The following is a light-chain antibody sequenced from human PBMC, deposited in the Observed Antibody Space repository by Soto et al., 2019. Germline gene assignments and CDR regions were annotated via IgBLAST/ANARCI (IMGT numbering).Light chain of an antibody. CDR1: QSITTW. V-gene: IGKV1-5*01. CDR3: QQYNYWPPWT. CDR2: DVS. Sequence: DIQMTQSPSTVSAYVGDSVTITCRASQSITTWLAWYQQRPGKAPKLLIYDVSSLQSGVPSRFSGSGSGTEFTLTISSLQSEDLAVYYCQQYNYWPPWTFGQGTKVDIK. J-gene: IGKJ1*01.